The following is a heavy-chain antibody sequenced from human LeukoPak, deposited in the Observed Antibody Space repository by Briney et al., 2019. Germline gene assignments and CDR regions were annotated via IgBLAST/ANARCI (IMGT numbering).Heavy chain of an antibody. V-gene: IGHV3-53*01. CDR1: GFTASSNS. CDR2: IYSDNT. CDR3: ARAPYNWNDGFYYYYYMDV. J-gene: IGHJ6*03. Sequence: GGSLRLSWTVSGFTASSNSMSWVRQAPGKGLEWVSFIYSDNTHYSDSVKGRFTISRDNSKNTLYLQMNSLRAEDTAVYYCARAPYNWNDGFYYYYYMDVWGKGTTVTASS. D-gene: IGHD1-1*01.